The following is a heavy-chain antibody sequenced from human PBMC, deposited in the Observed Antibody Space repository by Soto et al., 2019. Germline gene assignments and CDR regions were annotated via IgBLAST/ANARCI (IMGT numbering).Heavy chain of an antibody. J-gene: IGHJ6*01. V-gene: IGHV1-69*13. CDR2: SIPIFGTA. CDR1: GGTLNTYP. CDR3: ARGRGYSGDDHYCYGDMDV. Sequence: SVKVSCTASGGTLNTYPITCPRQAPRQGLAWMGGSIPIFGTANYAQKLQGRVTISVDASTSTAYMELRSVRSEDTAVYYCARGRGYSGDDHYCYGDMDVWGQGTTVTVSS. D-gene: IGHD5-12*01.